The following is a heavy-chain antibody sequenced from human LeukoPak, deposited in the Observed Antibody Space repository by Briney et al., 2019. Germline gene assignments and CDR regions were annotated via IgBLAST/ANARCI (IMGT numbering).Heavy chain of an antibody. CDR3: AKDWYTNSNRATNFDY. J-gene: IGHJ4*02. V-gene: IGHV3-23*01. CDR1: GFTFSSYA. D-gene: IGHD6-6*01. CDR2: ISGSGGST. Sequence: PGGSLSLSCAASGFTFSSYAMNWVRQAPGKGLQWVSAISGSGGSTYYADSVKGRFAISRDNSKNTVYLQMNSLRAEDTAIYYCAKDWYTNSNRATNFDYWGQGTLVTVSS.